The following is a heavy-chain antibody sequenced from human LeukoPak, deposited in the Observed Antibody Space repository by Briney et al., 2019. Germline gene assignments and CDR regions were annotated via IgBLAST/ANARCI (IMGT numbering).Heavy chain of an antibody. D-gene: IGHD3-22*01. CDR3: ARDPYYYDSREYGNAFDI. V-gene: IGHV4-30-4*08. J-gene: IGHJ3*02. CDR1: GGSISSGDYY. CDR2: IYYSGST. Sequence: PSQTLSLTCTVSGGSISSGDYYWSWIRQPPGKGLEWSGYIYYSGSTYYNPPLTSRVTISVDTSKHQSSLKLSSVPAADTAVYYCARDPYYYDSREYGNAFDIWGQGTMVTVSS.